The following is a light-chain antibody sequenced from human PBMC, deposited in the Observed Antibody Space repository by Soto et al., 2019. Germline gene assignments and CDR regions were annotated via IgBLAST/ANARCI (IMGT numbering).Light chain of an antibody. V-gene: IGLV2-14*01. Sequence: QSALTQPASVSGSPGQSITISCTGTSSDVGGYNYVSWYQQHPGKAPKLMLYEVSNRPSGVSNRFSGSKSGNTASLTISGLQAADEADYFCSSYTSSNTQVFGTGTKVTVL. CDR2: EVS. J-gene: IGLJ1*01. CDR1: SSDVGGYNY. CDR3: SSYTSSNTQV.